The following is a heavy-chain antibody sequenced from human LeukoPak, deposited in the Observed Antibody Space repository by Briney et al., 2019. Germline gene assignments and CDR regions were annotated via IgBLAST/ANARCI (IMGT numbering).Heavy chain of an antibody. Sequence: QPGGSLRLSCAASGFTFSSYAMSWVRQAPGKGLEWVSAISGSGGSTYYADSVKGRFTISRDNSKNTLYLQMNSLRAEDTAVYYCARAPWDFVVTAYFDYWGQGTLVTVSS. CDR2: ISGSGGST. D-gene: IGHD2-21*02. V-gene: IGHV3-23*01. CDR3: ARAPWDFVVTAYFDY. CDR1: GFTFSSYA. J-gene: IGHJ4*02.